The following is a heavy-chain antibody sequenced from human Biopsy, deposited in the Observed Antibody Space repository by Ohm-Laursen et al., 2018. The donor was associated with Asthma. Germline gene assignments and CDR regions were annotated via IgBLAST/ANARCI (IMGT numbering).Heavy chain of an antibody. Sequence: ASVKVPCKASGYTFTSYYMHWVRQAPGQGLEWMGIINPSGGSTSYAQKFQGRVTMTRDTSTSTVYMELSSLRSEDTAVYYCARRGITGTTLDYWGQGTPVTVSS. V-gene: IGHV1-46*01. CDR1: GYTFTSYY. J-gene: IGHJ4*02. CDR2: INPSGGST. D-gene: IGHD1-7*01. CDR3: ARRGITGTTLDY.